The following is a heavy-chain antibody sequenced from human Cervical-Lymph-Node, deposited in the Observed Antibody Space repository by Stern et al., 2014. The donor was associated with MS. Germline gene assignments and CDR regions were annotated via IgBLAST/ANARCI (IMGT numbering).Heavy chain of an antibody. CDR1: GGSLSTNY. J-gene: IGHJ6*02. V-gene: IGHV4-59*01. Sequence: QVQLQESGPGLVKPSETLSLTCTVSGGSLSTNYWSWIRQPPGKGLEWIGYISDSGRTNYNPSLKSRVTISVDTSKNQFSLRLNSVTAADTAVYYCARDRQLLDYGMDVWGQGTTVTVSS. CDR2: ISDSGRT. CDR3: ARDRQLLDYGMDV. D-gene: IGHD1-26*01.